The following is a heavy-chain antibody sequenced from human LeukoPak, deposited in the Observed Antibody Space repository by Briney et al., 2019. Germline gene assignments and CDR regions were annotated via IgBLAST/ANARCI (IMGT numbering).Heavy chain of an antibody. Sequence: QPGGSLRLSCAASGFTVSSNYMSWVRQAPGKGLEWVSVIYSGGSTYYADSVKGRFTISRDNAKNSLYLQMNSLRAEDTAVYYCAREVARGGPRRSFDYWGQGTLVTVSS. V-gene: IGHV3-53*01. D-gene: IGHD3-10*01. CDR2: IYSGGST. CDR3: AREVARGGPRRSFDY. CDR1: GFTVSSNY. J-gene: IGHJ4*02.